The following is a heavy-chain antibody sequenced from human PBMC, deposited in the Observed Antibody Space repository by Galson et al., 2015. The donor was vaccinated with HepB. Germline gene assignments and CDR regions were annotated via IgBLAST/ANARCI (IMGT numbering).Heavy chain of an antibody. CDR3: AKVATTPVWAFDI. CDR2: IYSGGST. CDR1: GITVSTNY. J-gene: IGHJ3*02. D-gene: IGHD5-12*01. Sequence: SLRLSCAASGITVSTNYMSWVRQAPGKGLEWVSVIYSGGSTYYADSVKGRFTISRHTSKNTLYLQMNSLIADDTAVYYCAKVATTPVWAFDIWGQGTMVTVSS. V-gene: IGHV3-53*04.